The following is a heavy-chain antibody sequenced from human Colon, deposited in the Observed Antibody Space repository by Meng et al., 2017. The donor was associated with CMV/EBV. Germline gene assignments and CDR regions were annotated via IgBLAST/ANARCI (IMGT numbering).Heavy chain of an antibody. J-gene: IGHJ4*02. CDR2: ISSSGKTT. D-gene: IGHD3-10*01. CDR3: VRGFYNRAHYLEH. CDR1: GFNFNIYA. V-gene: IGHV3-48*03. Sequence: GGSLRLSCAASGFNFNIYAMNWVRQTPGKGLEWISYISSSGKTTYYADSATGRFTISRDNAKSSLFLQLDSLRAEDTAVYYCVRGFYNRAHYLEHWGKGTPVTVSS.